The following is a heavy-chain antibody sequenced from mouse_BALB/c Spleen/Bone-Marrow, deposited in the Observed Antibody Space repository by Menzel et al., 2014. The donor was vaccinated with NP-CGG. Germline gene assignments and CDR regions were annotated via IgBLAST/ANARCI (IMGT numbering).Heavy chain of an antibody. CDR1: GFTFSNYA. V-gene: IGHV5-6-3*01. CDR2: INYNGDGI. Sequence: EVMLVESGGGLVQPGGSLKLSCAASGFTFSNYAMSWVSQTPGQRLELVANINYNGDGIYYSDSVKGRFTISGDNAKNTLFLQMTSLRSEDSAMYYCARGXXHHSGFAYWGQGTLVTVSA. CDR3: ARGXXHHSGFAY. J-gene: IGHJ3*01.